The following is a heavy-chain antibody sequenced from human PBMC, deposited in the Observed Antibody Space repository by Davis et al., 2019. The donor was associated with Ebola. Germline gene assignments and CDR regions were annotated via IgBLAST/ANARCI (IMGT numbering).Heavy chain of an antibody. CDR1: GESTSSSHW. Sequence: MPSKTLSLTCAVFGESTSSSHWWSWVRQPPGKGLEWIGEIYHSGSTNYNPSLKSRVTISVDKSKNQFSLKLTSVTAADTALYFCARHDSSGFHHYFDSWGQGTLVTVSS. CDR3: ARHDSSGFHHYFDS. D-gene: IGHD6-19*01. J-gene: IGHJ4*02. CDR2: IYHSGST. V-gene: IGHV4-4*02.